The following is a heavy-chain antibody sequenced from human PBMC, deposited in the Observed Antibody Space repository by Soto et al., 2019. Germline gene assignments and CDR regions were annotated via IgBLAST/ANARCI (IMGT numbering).Heavy chain of an antibody. Sequence: ASVKVSCKASGYTFTSYDINWVRQATGQGLEWMGWMNPNSGNTGYAQKFQGRVTMTRNTSISTAYMELSSLRSEDTAVYYCARDGNDFWSGYYTGIWKYYYYYYMDVWGKGTTVTSP. J-gene: IGHJ6*03. CDR2: MNPNSGNT. CDR1: GYTFTSYD. D-gene: IGHD3-3*01. CDR3: ARDGNDFWSGYYTGIWKYYYYYYMDV. V-gene: IGHV1-8*01.